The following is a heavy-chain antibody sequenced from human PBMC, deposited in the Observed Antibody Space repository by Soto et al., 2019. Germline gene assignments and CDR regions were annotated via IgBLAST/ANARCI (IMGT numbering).Heavy chain of an antibody. CDR1: GGSISGDH. J-gene: IGHJ3*02. CDR2: VSSSGST. D-gene: IGHD3-22*01. CDR3: ASGFYDSRGYSEAFDI. Sequence: PSETLSLTCTVSGGSISGDHWNWIRQPPGKGLEWIAYVSSSGSTKYNPSLKSRVTISIDTTKNQFSLRLSSVTAADTAVYYCASGFYDSRGYSEAFDIWGQGTQVTV. V-gene: IGHV4-59*01.